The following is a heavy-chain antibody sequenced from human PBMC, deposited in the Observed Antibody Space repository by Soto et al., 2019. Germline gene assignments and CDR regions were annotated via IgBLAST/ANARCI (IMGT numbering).Heavy chain of an antibody. V-gene: IGHV3-33*01. CDR2: IWYDGSNK. CDR1: GFTFSSYG. D-gene: IGHD6-19*01. Sequence: GGSLRLSCAASGFTFSSYGMHWVRQAPGKGLEWVAVIWYDGSNKYYADSVKGRFTISRDNSKNTLYLQMNSLRAEDTAVYYCARDPRLSIAVAGIHFDYWGQGTLVTLSS. J-gene: IGHJ4*02. CDR3: ARDPRLSIAVAGIHFDY.